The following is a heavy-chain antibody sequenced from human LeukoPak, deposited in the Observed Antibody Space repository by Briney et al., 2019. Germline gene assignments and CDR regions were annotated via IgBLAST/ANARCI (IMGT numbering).Heavy chain of an antibody. J-gene: IGHJ3*02. CDR3: ARVSGSYGDPRAAFDI. CDR1: GFTFDDYG. D-gene: IGHD4-17*01. Sequence: PGGSLRLSCAASGFTFDDYGMSWVRQAPGKGLEWVSGINWNGGSTGYADSVKGRFTISRDNAKNSLYLQMNSLRAEDTAVYYCARVSGSYGDPRAAFDIWGQGTMVTVSS. CDR2: INWNGGST. V-gene: IGHV3-20*04.